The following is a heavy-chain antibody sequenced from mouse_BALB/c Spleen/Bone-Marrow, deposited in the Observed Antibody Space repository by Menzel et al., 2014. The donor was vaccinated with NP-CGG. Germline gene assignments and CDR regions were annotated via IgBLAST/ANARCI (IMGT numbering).Heavy chain of an antibody. CDR2: ISSGGST. J-gene: IGHJ4*01. Sequence: EVHLVESGGGLVKPGGSLKLSCAASEFTFSSYAMSWVRQTPEKRLEWVASISSGGSTYYPDSVKGRFTISRDNARNILYLQMSSLRSEDTAMYYCARVEDGYYVRAMDYWGQGTSVTVSS. CDR3: ARVEDGYYVRAMDY. CDR1: EFTFSSYA. V-gene: IGHV5-6-5*01. D-gene: IGHD2-3*01.